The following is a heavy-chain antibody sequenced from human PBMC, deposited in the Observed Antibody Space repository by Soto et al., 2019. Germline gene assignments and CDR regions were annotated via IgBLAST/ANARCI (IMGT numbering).Heavy chain of an antibody. Sequence: EVQLVESGGGLVQPGGSLRLSCAASGFTVSSHYMSWVRQAPGKGLEWVSVIYSGGSTYYTDSVKGRFTISRDNSKNTLFLQMNSLRAEETAVYYCARDDYGGNSRYFDLWGRGTLVTVSS. V-gene: IGHV3-66*01. CDR3: ARDDYGGNSRYFDL. D-gene: IGHD4-17*01. J-gene: IGHJ2*01. CDR1: GFTVSSHY. CDR2: IYSGGST.